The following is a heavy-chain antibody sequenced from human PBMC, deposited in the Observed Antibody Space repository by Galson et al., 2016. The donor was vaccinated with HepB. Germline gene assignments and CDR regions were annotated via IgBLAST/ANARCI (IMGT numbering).Heavy chain of an antibody. CDR1: GFAFSSHW. CDR3: VRDHSVVPTTAYNWFDP. CDR2: INSDGTIS. D-gene: IGHD4-23*01. V-gene: IGHV3-74*01. J-gene: IGHJ5*02. Sequence: SLRLSCAASGFAFSSHWMHWVRQDLGKGLVWVSRINSDGTISNYAASVKGRFTIARDNAKSTLYLQMNSLRAEDTAVYFCVRDHSVVPTTAYNWFDPWGRGTLVTVSS.